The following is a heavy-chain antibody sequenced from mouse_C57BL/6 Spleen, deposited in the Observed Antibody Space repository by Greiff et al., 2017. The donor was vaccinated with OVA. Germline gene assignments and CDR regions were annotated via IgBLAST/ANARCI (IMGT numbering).Heavy chain of an antibody. CDR2: IYPGDGDT. CDR3: ARSVAWFAY. V-gene: IGHV1-82*01. J-gene: IGHJ3*01. CDR1: GYAFSSSW. Sequence: VQVVESGPELVKPGASVKISCKASGYAFSSSWMNWVKQRPGKGLEWIGRIYPGDGDTNYNGKFKGKATLTADKSSSTAYMQRSSLTSEDSAVYFCARSVAWFAYWGQGTLVTVSA.